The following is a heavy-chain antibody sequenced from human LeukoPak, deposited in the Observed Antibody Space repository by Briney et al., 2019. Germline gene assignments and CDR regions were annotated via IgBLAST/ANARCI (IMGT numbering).Heavy chain of an antibody. D-gene: IGHD3-16*01. CDR1: GFTFSSYG. Sequence: PGRSLRLSCAASGFTFSSYGMHWVRQAPGKGLEWVAVISYDGSNKYYADPVKGRFTISRDNSKNTLYLQMNSLRSEDTAVYYCARLGLGEFDPWGQGTLVTVSS. J-gene: IGHJ5*02. V-gene: IGHV3-30*03. CDR3: ARLGLGEFDP. CDR2: ISYDGSNK.